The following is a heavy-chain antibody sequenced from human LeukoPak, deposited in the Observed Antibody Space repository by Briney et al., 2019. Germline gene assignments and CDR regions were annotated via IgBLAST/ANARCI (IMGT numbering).Heavy chain of an antibody. CDR1: GDSVSGISFY. Sequence: SETLSLTCTVSGDSVSGISFYWSWIRQSTEKGLQYIGYIQYSGSTNYNPSLKSRVTISVDTSKNQFSLKLSSVTAADTAVYYCARYYDRSGYWSTPHFDYWGQGTLVTVSS. D-gene: IGHD3-22*01. V-gene: IGHV4-61*01. J-gene: IGHJ4*02. CDR3: ARYYDRSGYWSTPHFDY. CDR2: IQYSGST.